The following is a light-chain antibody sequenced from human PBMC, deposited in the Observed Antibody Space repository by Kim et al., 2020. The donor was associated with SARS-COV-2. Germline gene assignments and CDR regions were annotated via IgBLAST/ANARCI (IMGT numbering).Light chain of an antibody. V-gene: IGKV3-11*01. J-gene: IGKJ4*01. CDR1: QHLLNS. Sequence: LSPGERAPLSCRARQHLLNSIAWYPHTPGRAPLLLLYDASTRATGIPARFRGRGSVPDFPLPISSLEPEDFGFYYFQLRGGWPLTFGGGTTVDIK. CDR3: QLRGGWPLT. CDR2: DAS.